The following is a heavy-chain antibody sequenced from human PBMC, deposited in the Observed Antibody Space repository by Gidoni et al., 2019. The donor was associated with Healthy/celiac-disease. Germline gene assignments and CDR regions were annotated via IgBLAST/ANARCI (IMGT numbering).Heavy chain of an antibody. Sequence: EVQLVESGGGLVKPGGSLTLSCAASGFTFSSYSMNWVRQAPGKGLEWVSSISRSSSYIYYADSVKGRFTISRDNAKNSLYLQMNSLRAEDTAVYYCAREALRNAPYAFDIWGQGTMVTVSS. CDR1: GFTFSSYS. V-gene: IGHV3-21*01. D-gene: IGHD1-1*01. CDR2: ISRSSSYI. J-gene: IGHJ3*02. CDR3: AREALRNAPYAFDI.